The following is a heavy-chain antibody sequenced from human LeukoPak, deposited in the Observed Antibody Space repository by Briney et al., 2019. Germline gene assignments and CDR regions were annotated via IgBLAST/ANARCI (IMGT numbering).Heavy chain of an antibody. J-gene: IGHJ4*02. CDR3: AREWEQYDFWSGYSRKYHFDY. D-gene: IGHD3-3*01. Sequence: ASVKVSCKASGYTFTSYGISWVRQAPGQGLEWMGWISAYNGNTNYAQKLQGRVTMTTDTSTSTAYMELRSLRSDDTAVYYCAREWEQYDFWSGYSRKYHFDYWGQGTLVTVSS. CDR1: GYTFTSYG. V-gene: IGHV1-18*01. CDR2: ISAYNGNT.